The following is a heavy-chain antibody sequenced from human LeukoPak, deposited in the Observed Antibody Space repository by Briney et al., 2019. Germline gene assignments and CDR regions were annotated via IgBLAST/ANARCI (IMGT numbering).Heavy chain of an antibody. CDR2: TWYDGRNN. V-gene: IGHV3-33*06. J-gene: IGHJ4*02. CDR3: AKVQEMDTILPPFHY. D-gene: IGHD5-24*01. Sequence: PGGSLRLSCAASGFTFSSYGMHWVRQAPGKGLEWVAVTWYDGRNNYYAASVKGRFTISRDNSKNTLYLQVNSLRAADTARYYCAKVQEMDTILPPFHYWGQGTLVTVSS. CDR1: GFTFSSYG.